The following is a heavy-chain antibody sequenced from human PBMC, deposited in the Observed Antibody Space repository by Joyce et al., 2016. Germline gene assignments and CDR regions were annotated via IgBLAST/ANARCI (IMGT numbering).Heavy chain of an antibody. CDR2: INNSGVT. Sequence: QVQLQQWGAGLLQPSETLSLTCAVSGGPFRGVFWTWVRRPPGKGLEWIGDINNSGVTNYNPSLKTRVTFSVDTSKNQFSLKLTSLGAADTAVYYCARSQWLAPLMYWGQGTPVTVSS. D-gene: IGHD6-19*01. CDR1: GGPFRGVF. CDR3: ARSQWLAPLMY. V-gene: IGHV4-34*01. J-gene: IGHJ4*02.